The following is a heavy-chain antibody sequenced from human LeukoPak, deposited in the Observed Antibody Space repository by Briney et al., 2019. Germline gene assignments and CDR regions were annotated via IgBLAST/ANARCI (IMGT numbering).Heavy chain of an antibody. D-gene: IGHD6-19*01. Sequence: ASVKVSCKASEYIFTSYYIHWVRQAPGQGLEWMGWISAYNGNTNYAQKLQGRVTMTTDTSTSTAYMELRSLRSDDTAVYYCAVTGQWPTGDYFDYWGQGTLVTVSS. CDR2: ISAYNGNT. V-gene: IGHV1-18*04. J-gene: IGHJ4*02. CDR3: AVTGQWPTGDYFDY. CDR1: EYIFTSYY.